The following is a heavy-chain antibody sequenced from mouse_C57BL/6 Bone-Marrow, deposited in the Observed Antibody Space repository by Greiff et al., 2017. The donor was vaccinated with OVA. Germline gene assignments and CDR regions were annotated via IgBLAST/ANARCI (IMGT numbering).Heavy chain of an antibody. V-gene: IGHV14-2*01. CDR1: GFNIKDSY. CDR3: ARSDYGSSYGYWYFDV. J-gene: IGHJ1*03. D-gene: IGHD1-1*01. Sequence: EVQLQQSGAELVKPGASVKLSCTASGFNIKDSYMHWVKQRTEQGLEWIVRFDPDDGETKYAPKFQGQAPITADPSSNTAYLQLSSLTSEDTAVYYCARSDYGSSYGYWYFDVWGTGTTVTVSS. CDR2: FDPDDGET.